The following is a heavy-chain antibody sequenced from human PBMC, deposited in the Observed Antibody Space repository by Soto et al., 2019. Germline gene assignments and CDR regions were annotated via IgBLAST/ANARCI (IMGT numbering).Heavy chain of an antibody. J-gene: IGHJ4*02. V-gene: IGHV3-23*01. CDR3: AKSRSYQLLPFDY. D-gene: IGHD2-2*01. Sequence: PXASLLLSCAASGFTFSSYAMSWVRQAPGKGLEWVSAISGSGGSTYYADSVKGRFTISRDNSKNTLYLQMNSLRAEDTAVYYCAKSRSYQLLPFDYWGQGTLVTSPQ. CDR1: GFTFSSYA. CDR2: ISGSGGST.